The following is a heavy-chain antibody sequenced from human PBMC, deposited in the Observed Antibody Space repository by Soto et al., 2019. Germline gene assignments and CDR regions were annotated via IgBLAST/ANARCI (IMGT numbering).Heavy chain of an antibody. CDR1: GFTFSSYA. D-gene: IGHD1-26*01. V-gene: IGHV3-23*01. J-gene: IGHJ6*02. Sequence: EVQLLESGGGLVQPGGSLRLSCAASGFTFSSYAMSWVRQAPGKGLEWVSAISGSGGSTYYADSVKGRFTTSRDNSKNTLYLQMNSLRAEDTAVYYCAAMSREYYYYGMDVWGQGTTVTVSS. CDR3: AAMSREYYYYGMDV. CDR2: ISGSGGST.